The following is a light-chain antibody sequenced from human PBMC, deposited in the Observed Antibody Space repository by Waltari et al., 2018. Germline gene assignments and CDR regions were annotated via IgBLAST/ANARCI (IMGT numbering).Light chain of an antibody. V-gene: IGKV3-15*01. CDR3: QQYNRWPPIT. J-gene: IGKJ5*01. CDR2: DAS. CDR1: QSIATN. Sequence: EVVMTQSPATLSVSPGERASLAYRASQSIATNLAWYQPKPGQSPRLLVYDASTRAPSLPARFRGSGSGTEFTLTISSLQSEDSAVYYCQQYNRWPPITFGQGTRLEIK.